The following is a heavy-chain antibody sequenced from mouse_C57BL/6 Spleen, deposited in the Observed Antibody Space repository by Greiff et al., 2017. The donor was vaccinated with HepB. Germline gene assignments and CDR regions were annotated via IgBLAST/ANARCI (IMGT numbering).Heavy chain of an antibody. CDR1: GYTFTSYW. J-gene: IGHJ2*01. Sequence: QVQLQQPGAELVKPGASVKMSCKASGYTFTSYWITWVKQRPGQGLEWIGDIYPGSGSTNYNEKFKSKVTLTVDTSSSTAYMQLSSLTSEDSAVYYCARIHYGSSLYYFDYWGQGTTLTVSS. D-gene: IGHD1-1*01. CDR3: ARIHYGSSLYYFDY. CDR2: IYPGSGST. V-gene: IGHV1-55*01.